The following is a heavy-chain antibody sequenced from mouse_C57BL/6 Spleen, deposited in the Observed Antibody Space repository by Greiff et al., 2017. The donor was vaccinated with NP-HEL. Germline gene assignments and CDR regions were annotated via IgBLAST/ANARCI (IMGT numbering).Heavy chain of an antibody. CDR2: IDPSDSYT. V-gene: IGHV1-50*01. J-gene: IGHJ3*01. D-gene: IGHD2-2*01. CDR3: ARLVTTVGY. Sequence: QVQLQQSGAELVKPGASVKLSCKASGYTFTSYWMQWVKQRPGQGLEWIGEIDPSDSYTNYNQKFKGKATLTVDTSSSTAYMQLSSLTSEDSAVYYCARLVTTVGYWGQGTLVTVSA. CDR1: GYTFTSYW.